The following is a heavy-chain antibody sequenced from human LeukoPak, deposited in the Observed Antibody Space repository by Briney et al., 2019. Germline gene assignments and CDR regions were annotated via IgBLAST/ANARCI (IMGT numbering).Heavy chain of an antibody. CDR2: ISSSSSYI. CDR1: GFTFSSYS. Sequence: GGSLRLSCAASGFTFSSYSMNWVRQAPGKGLEWVSSISSSSSYIHYADSVKGRLTISRDNAKNSLYLQMNSLRAEDTAVYYCARDYYYDGSGYYSGFFQHWGQGTLVTVSS. V-gene: IGHV3-21*01. J-gene: IGHJ1*01. D-gene: IGHD3-22*01. CDR3: ARDYYYDGSGYYSGFFQH.